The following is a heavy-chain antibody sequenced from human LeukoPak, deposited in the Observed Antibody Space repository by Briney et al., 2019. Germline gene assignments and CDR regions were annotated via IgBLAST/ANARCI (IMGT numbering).Heavy chain of an antibody. Sequence: ASVKVSCKASGYTFTGYYMHWVRQAPGQGLGWMGWINPNSGGTNYAQKFQGRVTMTRDTSISTAYMELSRLRSDDTAVYYCARDVRIVGATPIDYWGQGTLVTVSS. CDR2: INPNSGGT. D-gene: IGHD1-26*01. CDR1: GYTFTGYY. V-gene: IGHV1-2*02. CDR3: ARDVRIVGATPIDY. J-gene: IGHJ4*02.